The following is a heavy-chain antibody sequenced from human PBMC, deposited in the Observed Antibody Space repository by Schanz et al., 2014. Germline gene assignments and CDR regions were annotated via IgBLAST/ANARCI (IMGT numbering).Heavy chain of an antibody. V-gene: IGHV1-69*09. CDR3: ARAGRGYAYPLNSYPMDV. CDR2: IIPFLAVS. J-gene: IGHJ6*02. D-gene: IGHD3-16*01. Sequence: QVQLVQSGAAVKKPGSSVRVSCKASGGTLDTYKIAWVRQVPGQGLEWMGRIIPFLAVSNYAQDFQGRVTFTADRATSTVHMDLRSLRSEDTGLYYCARAGRGYAYPLNSYPMDVWGPGTTVIVSS. CDR1: GGTLDTYK.